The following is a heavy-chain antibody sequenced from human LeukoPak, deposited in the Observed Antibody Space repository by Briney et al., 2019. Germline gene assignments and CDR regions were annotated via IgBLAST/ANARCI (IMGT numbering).Heavy chain of an antibody. CDR1: GGSISSYC. D-gene: IGHD3-22*01. Sequence: SETLSLTCTVSGGSISSYCWSWIRQPAGKGLEWIGRIYTSGSTNYNPSLKSRVTMSVDTSKNQFSLKLSSVTAADTAVYYCARGLRGRLKVKYDSSGYYYYDYWGQGTLVTVSS. J-gene: IGHJ4*02. V-gene: IGHV4-4*07. CDR2: IYTSGST. CDR3: ARGLRGRLKVKYDSSGYYYYDY.